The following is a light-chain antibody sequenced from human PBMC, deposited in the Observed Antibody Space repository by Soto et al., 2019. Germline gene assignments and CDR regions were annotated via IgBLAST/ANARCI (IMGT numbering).Light chain of an antibody. Sequence: ELVLTQSPGTLSLSPGDRATLSCRASLSLPSRSLAWYQQRPGQAPRVLISAASTRAADIPDRFGGSGSGTDFTVTINRLEPEDFAVYYCQQYDYSPRTFGQGTKVEVK. CDR3: QQYDYSPRT. CDR2: AAS. CDR1: LSLPSRS. V-gene: IGKV3-20*01. J-gene: IGKJ1*01.